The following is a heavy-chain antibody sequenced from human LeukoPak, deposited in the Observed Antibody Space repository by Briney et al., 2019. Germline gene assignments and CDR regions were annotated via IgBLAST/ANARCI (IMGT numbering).Heavy chain of an antibody. Sequence: GGSLRLSCAASGFTFSSYWMHWVRQAPGKGLVWVSRINNDGSSTSYADSVKGRFTISRDNAKNTLYLQMNSLTSEDSAVYSCSKESLGRGSSYGSYFDCWGQGTLVTVSS. D-gene: IGHD1-26*01. V-gene: IGHV3-74*01. J-gene: IGHJ4*02. CDR2: INNDGSST. CDR1: GFTFSSYW. CDR3: SKESLGRGSSYGSYFDC.